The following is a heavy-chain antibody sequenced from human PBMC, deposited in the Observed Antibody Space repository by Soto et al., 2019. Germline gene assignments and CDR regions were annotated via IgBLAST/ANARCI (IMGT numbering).Heavy chain of an antibody. CDR1: GYTFTNFV. CDR2: INAANGNT. D-gene: IGHD2-15*01. V-gene: IGHV1-3*01. CDR3: ARDYPYCTGGSCPGY. J-gene: IGHJ4*02. Sequence: GASVKVSCKASGYTFTNFVMHWARQDPGDRLEWMGWINAANGNTKYSQKFQGRVIISMDTSASTAYMELSSLTSEDTAVYYCARDYPYCTGGSCPGYWGQGTLVTVSS.